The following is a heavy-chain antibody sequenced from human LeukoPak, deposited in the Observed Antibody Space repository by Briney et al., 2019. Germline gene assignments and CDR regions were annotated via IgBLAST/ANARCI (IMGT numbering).Heavy chain of an antibody. CDR3: ARDLLNYDILTGYYNWFDP. J-gene: IGHJ5*02. D-gene: IGHD3-9*01. CDR1: GGSISSYY. Sequence: SETLSLTCTVSGGSISSYYWSWIRQPPGKGLEWIGYVYYSGSTNYNPSLKSRVTMSVDTSKNQFSLKLSSVTAADTAVYYCARDLLNYDILTGYYNWFDPWGQGTLVTVSS. V-gene: IGHV4-59*12. CDR2: VYYSGST.